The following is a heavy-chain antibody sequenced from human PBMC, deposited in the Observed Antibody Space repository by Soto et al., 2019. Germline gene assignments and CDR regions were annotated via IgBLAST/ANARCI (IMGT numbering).Heavy chain of an antibody. Sequence: GASVKVSCKASGYTFTSYGISWVQQAPGQGLEWMGWISAYNGNTNYAQKLQGRVTMTTDTSTSTAYMELRSLRSDDTAVYYCARVGSGGSCYPSRYFQHRGQGTLVTVSS. J-gene: IGHJ1*01. CDR2: ISAYNGNT. CDR3: ARVGSGGSCYPSRYFQH. CDR1: GYTFTSYG. D-gene: IGHD2-15*01. V-gene: IGHV1-18*01.